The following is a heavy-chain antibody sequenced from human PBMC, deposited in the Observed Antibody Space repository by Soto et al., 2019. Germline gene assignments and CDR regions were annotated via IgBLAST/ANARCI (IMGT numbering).Heavy chain of an antibody. V-gene: IGHV1-8*01. Sequence: QVQLVQSGAEVKKPGASVKVSCKASGYTFTSYDINWVRQATGQGLEWMGWMNPNSGNTGYAQKFQGRVTMTRNTSISPAYMELSSLRSEDTAVYYCARGVLVRGVPRRYYYYYMDVWGKGTTVTVSS. CDR2: MNPNSGNT. J-gene: IGHJ6*03. CDR1: GYTFTSYD. CDR3: ARGVLVRGVPRRYYYYYMDV. D-gene: IGHD3-10*01.